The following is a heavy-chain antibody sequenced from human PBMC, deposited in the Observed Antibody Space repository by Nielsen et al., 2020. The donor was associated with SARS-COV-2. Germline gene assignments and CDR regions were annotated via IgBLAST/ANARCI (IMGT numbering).Heavy chain of an antibody. V-gene: IGHV3-23*01. CDR3: AKISGSQRHYFDF. J-gene: IGHJ4*02. Sequence: GESLKISCAASGFTVSNSAMTWVRQAPGKGLEWVSSIGTTGDKTFYADSVKGRFTISRDNSKNTLYLQLNSLRAEDTAVFYCAKISGSQRHYFDFWGQGALVTVSS. CDR2: IGTTGDKT. CDR1: GFTVSNSA. D-gene: IGHD1-26*01.